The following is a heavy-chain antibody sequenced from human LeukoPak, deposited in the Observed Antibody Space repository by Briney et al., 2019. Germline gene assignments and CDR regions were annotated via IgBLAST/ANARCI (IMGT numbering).Heavy chain of an antibody. CDR1: GGSFNNYY. CDR3: AREIFWGRGGFTIDY. CDR2: IYASGNT. V-gene: IGHV4-4*07. Sequence: KPSGTPSLTCTVSGGSFNNYYWSWIREPARKGLEMIGRIYASGNTNYNPSLKSRVTMSVDTSKNQFSLKLNSVTAADTAVYYCAREIFWGRGGFTIDYWGQGTLVTVSS. D-gene: IGHD3-16*01. J-gene: IGHJ4*02.